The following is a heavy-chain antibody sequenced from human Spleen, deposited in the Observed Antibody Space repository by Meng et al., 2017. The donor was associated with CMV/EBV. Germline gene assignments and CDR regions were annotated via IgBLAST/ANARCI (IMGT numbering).Heavy chain of an antibody. Sequence: SGGSISSSGYYWGCIRQPPGKGLEWIGSIYYSGSTYYNPSLRSRVTISVDTSKNQFSLNLSSVTAADTAVYYCASSSGYGGSLSSFDYWGQGTLVTVSS. D-gene: IGHD1-26*01. CDR2: IYYSGST. CDR1: GGSISSSGYY. V-gene: IGHV4-39*01. J-gene: IGHJ4*02. CDR3: ASSSGYGGSLSSFDY.